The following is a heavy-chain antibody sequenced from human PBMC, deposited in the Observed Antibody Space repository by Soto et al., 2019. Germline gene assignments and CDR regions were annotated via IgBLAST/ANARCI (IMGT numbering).Heavy chain of an antibody. CDR2: IYYSGST. Sequence: SETLSLTCTVSGGSISSGGYYWSWIRQHPGKGLEWIGYIYYSGSTYYNPSLKSRVTISVDTSKNQFSLKLSSVTAADTAVYYCARDVWISNWFDPWGQGTLVTVSS. V-gene: IGHV4-31*03. CDR1: GGSISSGGYY. J-gene: IGHJ5*02. CDR3: ARDVWISNWFDP. D-gene: IGHD3-16*01.